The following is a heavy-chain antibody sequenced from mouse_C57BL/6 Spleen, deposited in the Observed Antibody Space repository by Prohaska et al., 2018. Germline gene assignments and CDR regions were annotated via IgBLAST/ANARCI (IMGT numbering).Heavy chain of an antibody. CDR3: MGYGSSYWYFDV. CDR1: GFTFSGFW. CDR2: INSDGSAI. J-gene: IGHJ1*03. V-gene: IGHV11-2*01. D-gene: IGHD1-1*01. Sequence: EVQLLETGGGLVQPGGSRGLSCEGSGFTFSGFWMSWVRQTPGKTLEWIGDINSDGSAINYAPSIKDRLTIFRDNDKSTLYLQMSNVRSEDTATYLCMGYGSSYWYFDVWGTGTTVTVSS.